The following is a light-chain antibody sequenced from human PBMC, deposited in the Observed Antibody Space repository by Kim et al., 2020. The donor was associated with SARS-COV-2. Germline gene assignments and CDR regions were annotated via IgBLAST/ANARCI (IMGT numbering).Light chain of an antibody. V-gene: IGLV3-1*01. CDR2: QDS. J-gene: IGLJ2*01. CDR3: QAWDSSTAV. CDR1: KLGDKN. Sequence: VTPGQTASITCSGDKLGDKNACWYHRKPGQSPVLVIYQDSKRPSGIPERFSGSNSGNTATLTISGTQARDEADYYCQAWDSSTAVFGGGTQLTVL.